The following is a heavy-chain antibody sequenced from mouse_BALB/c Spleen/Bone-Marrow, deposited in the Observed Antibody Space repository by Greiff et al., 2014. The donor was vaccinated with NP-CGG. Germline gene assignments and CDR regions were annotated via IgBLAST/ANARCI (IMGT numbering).Heavy chain of an antibody. CDR3: AIYYYGSSGFAY. J-gene: IGHJ3*01. V-gene: IGHV14-3*02. Sequence: VQLQQSGAELVKPGASVKLSCTASGINIKDTYMHWVKQRPEQGLEWIGRIDPANGNTKYDPKFQGKATITADTSSNTAYLQLSSLTSEDTAVYYCAIYYYGSSGFAYWGQGTLVTVSA. CDR1: GINIKDTY. D-gene: IGHD1-1*01. CDR2: IDPANGNT.